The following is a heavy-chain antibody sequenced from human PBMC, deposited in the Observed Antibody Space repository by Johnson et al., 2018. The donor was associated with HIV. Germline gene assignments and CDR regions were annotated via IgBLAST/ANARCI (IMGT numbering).Heavy chain of an antibody. V-gene: IGHV3-48*04. CDR3: ARGAQWELLIDAFDI. CDR2: ISSSGSTI. CDR1: GFTFSSYG. Sequence: VQLVESGGGVVQPGGSLRLSCAASGFTFSSYGMHWIRQAPGKGLEWVSYISSSGSTIYYADSVKGRFTISRDNAKNSRYLQMNSLRAEDTALYYCARGAQWELLIDAFDIWGQGTMVTVSS. D-gene: IGHD1-26*01. J-gene: IGHJ3*02.